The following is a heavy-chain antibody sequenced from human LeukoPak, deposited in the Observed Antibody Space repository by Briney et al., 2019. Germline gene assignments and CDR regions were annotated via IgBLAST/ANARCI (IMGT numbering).Heavy chain of an antibody. J-gene: IGHJ4*02. CDR3: AKKLPGASYYFDF. D-gene: IGHD7-27*01. Sequence: GGSLRLSCIASGCTLSNYDMTWVRQTPGKGLEYVSSIGSGGYTFYAGSVKGRFSISRDISQNTVYLQMNSLRAEDTAMYFCAKKLPGASYYFDFWGQGTLVTVSS. CDR1: GCTLSNYD. V-gene: IGHV3-23*01. CDR2: IGSGGYT.